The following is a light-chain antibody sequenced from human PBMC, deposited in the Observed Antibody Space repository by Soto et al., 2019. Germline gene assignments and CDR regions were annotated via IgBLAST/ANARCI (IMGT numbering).Light chain of an antibody. V-gene: IGKV3-15*01. Sequence: EVVVTQSPATLSVSPGERATLSCNASKSVSSNSAWYQQKPGQATSLLNYAASTRATGIPARISGSGSGTDSIITITSLQTEDFAVYYCQQRSNWFLTFGGETKVDIK. CDR1: KSVSSN. CDR2: AAS. CDR3: QQRSNWFLT. J-gene: IGKJ4*01.